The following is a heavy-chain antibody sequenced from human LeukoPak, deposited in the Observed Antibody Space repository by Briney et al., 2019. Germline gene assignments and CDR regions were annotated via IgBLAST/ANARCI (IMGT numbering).Heavy chain of an antibody. CDR2: INSDGSST. CDR1: GFTFSSYW. CDR3: ARGLVAGTGIYYYYYCGMDV. D-gene: IGHD6-19*01. Sequence: GGSLRLSCAASGFTFSSYWMHWVRQAPGKGLVWVSRINSDGSSTSYADSVKGRFTISRDNAKNTLYLQMNSLRAEDTAVYYCARGLVAGTGIYYYYYCGMDVWGQGTTVTVSS. V-gene: IGHV3-74*01. J-gene: IGHJ6*02.